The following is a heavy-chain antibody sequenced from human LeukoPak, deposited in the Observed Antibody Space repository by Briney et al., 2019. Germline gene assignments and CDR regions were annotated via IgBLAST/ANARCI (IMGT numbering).Heavy chain of an antibody. D-gene: IGHD1-26*01. J-gene: IGHJ4*02. V-gene: IGHV3-23*01. CDR1: GFTFSSYA. CDR2: ISGSGGST. CDR3: AKLVVGATDFDY. Sequence: GGSLRLSCAASGFTFSSYAMSWVRQAPGKGLEWVSAISGSGGSTYYADSVKGRLTISRDNSKNTLYLQMNSLRAEDTAVYYCAKLVVGATDFDYWGQGTLVTVSS.